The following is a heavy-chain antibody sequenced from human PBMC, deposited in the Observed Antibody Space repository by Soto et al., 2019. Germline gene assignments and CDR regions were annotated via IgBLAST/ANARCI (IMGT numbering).Heavy chain of an antibody. Sequence: QITLKESGPTLVKPTQTLTLTCTFSGFSLSTSGVGVGWIRQPPGKALEWLALIYWDDDKRYSPSLKSRLTITQGTSINQVVLTMTKMDPVDTSTYYCALYRYGEFDYWGQGTLVTVSS. V-gene: IGHV2-5*02. CDR2: IYWDDDK. CDR1: GFSLSTSGVG. D-gene: IGHD5-18*01. J-gene: IGHJ4*02. CDR3: ALYRYGEFDY.